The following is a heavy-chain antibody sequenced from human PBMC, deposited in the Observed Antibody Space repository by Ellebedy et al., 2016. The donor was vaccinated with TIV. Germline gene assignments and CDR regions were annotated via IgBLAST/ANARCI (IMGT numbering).Heavy chain of an antibody. J-gene: IGHJ4*02. D-gene: IGHD3-10*01. CDR2: INPSGGST. CDR1: GYTFTSYY. Sequence: AASVKVSCKASGYTFTSYYMHWVRQAPGQGLEWMGIINPSGGSTSYAQKFQGRVTMTRDTSTSTVYTELSSLRSEDTAVYYCARAGDYYGSGVLFDYWGQGTLVTVSS. V-gene: IGHV1-46*01. CDR3: ARAGDYYGSGVLFDY.